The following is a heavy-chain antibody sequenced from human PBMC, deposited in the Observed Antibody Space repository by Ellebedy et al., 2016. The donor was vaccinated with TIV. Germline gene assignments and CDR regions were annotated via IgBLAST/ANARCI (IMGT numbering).Heavy chain of an antibody. D-gene: IGHD6-25*01. CDR2: IKQDGSEK. CDR1: GFTFSSYW. J-gene: IGHJ4*02. V-gene: IGHV3-7*03. CDR3: ASRWGIAAADTIGY. Sequence: PGGSLRLSCAASGFTFSSYWMSWVRQAPGKGLEWVANIKQDGSEKYYVDSVKRRFTISRDNAKNSLFLQMNSLRAEDTAVYYCASRWGIAAADTIGYWGQGTLVTVSS.